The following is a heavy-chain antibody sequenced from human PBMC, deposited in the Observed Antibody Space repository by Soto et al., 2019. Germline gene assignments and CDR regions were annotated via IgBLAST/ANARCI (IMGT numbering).Heavy chain of an antibody. CDR3: ARERLGSWFDP. V-gene: IGHV4-30-4*01. J-gene: IGHJ5*02. Sequence: SETLSLTCTVSGGSISSGDYYWSWIRQPPGKGLEWIGYIYYSGSTYYNPSLKSRVTISVDTSKNQFSLKLSSVTAADTAVYYCARERLGSWFDPWGQGTLVTVSS. CDR1: GGSISSGDYY. D-gene: IGHD7-27*01. CDR2: IYYSGST.